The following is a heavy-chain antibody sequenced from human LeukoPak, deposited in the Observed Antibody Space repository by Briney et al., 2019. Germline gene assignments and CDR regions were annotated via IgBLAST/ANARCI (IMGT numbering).Heavy chain of an antibody. V-gene: IGHV3-30-3*01. CDR3: ARAQVKGAAYWYFDL. J-gene: IGHJ2*01. D-gene: IGHD3-10*01. Sequence: GGSLRLSCAASGFTFSSYAMHWVRQAPGKGLEWVAVISYDGSNKYYADSVKGRFTISRDNSKNTLYLQMNSLRAEDTAVYYCARAQVKGAAYWYFDLWGRGTLVTVSS. CDR2: ISYDGSNK. CDR1: GFTFSSYA.